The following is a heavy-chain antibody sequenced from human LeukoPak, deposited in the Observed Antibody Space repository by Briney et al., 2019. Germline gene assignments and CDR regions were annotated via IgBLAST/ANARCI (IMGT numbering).Heavy chain of an antibody. J-gene: IGHJ4*02. CDR2: INWNGGSV. D-gene: IGHD2-15*01. Sequence: GGSLRLSCAASGFTFADYAMYWVRQAPGKGLEWVSGINWNGGSVVYVDSVKGRFTISRDNAKNSLHLQMNSLRTEDTAFYYCVKRSCNGGRCYFDYWGQGTLVTVSS. V-gene: IGHV3-9*01. CDR3: VKRSCNGGRCYFDY. CDR1: GFTFADYA.